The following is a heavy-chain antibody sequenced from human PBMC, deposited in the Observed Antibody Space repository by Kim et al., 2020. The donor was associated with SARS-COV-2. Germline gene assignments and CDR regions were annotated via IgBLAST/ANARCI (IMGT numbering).Heavy chain of an antibody. D-gene: IGHD3-10*01. CDR1: GGTFSSYA. J-gene: IGHJ3*02. CDR3: ARPHFLDYGSGSYYPRAFDI. Sequence: SVKVSCKASGGTFSSYAISWVRQAPGQGLEWMGKIIPILGIANYAQKFQGRVTITADKSTSTAYMELSSLRSEDTAVYYCARPHFLDYGSGSYYPRAFDIWGQGTMVTVSS. CDR2: IIPILGIA. V-gene: IGHV1-69*04.